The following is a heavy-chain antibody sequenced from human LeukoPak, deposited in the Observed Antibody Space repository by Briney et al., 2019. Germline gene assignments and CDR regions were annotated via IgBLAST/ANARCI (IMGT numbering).Heavy chain of an antibody. CDR1: GDSLSDYY. CDR3: ARERASNNYYNWFDP. CDR2: INHSGST. Sequence: SKTLSLTCAVYGDSLSDYYWSWIRQPPGKALEWIGEINHSGSTNYNPSLKSQVTISVDTSVRQFFLRLSPVTAADTAVYYCARERASNNYYNWFDPWGQGTQVTVSS. D-gene: IGHD1-1*01. J-gene: IGHJ5*02. V-gene: IGHV4-34*01.